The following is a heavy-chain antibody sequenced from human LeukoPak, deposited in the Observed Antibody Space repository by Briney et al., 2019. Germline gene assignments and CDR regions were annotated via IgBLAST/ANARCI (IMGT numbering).Heavy chain of an antibody. Sequence: GGSLRLSCAASGFTVNSNYLSWVRQAPGKGLEWVSTLYNTGNTYYADSVKGRFSISRDNSKNTLFLQVNSLRAEDTAVYYCARLTPAAGRLYFVDWGPGTLVTVSS. J-gene: IGHJ4*02. CDR2: LYNTGNT. CDR1: GFTVNSNY. CDR3: ARLTPAAGRLYFVD. V-gene: IGHV3-53*01. D-gene: IGHD6-13*01.